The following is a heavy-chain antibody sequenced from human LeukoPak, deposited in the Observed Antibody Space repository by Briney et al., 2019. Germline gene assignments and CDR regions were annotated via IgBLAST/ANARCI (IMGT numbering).Heavy chain of an antibody. D-gene: IGHD6-13*01. V-gene: IGHV1-69*05. J-gene: IGHJ4*02. CDR2: IIPIFGTA. CDR3: ARGVAAAGPNYFDY. CDR1: GGTFSSYA. Sequence: SVKVSCKASGGTFSSYAISWVQQAPGQGLEWMGGIIPIFGTANYAQKFQGRVTITTDESTSTAYMELSSLRSEDTAVYYCARGVAAAGPNYFDYWGQGTLVTVSS.